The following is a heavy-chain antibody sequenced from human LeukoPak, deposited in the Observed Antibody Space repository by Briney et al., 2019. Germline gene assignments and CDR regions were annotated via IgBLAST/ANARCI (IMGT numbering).Heavy chain of an antibody. D-gene: IGHD1-26*01. CDR3: ARAAYSGSPYYYYCYMDV. V-gene: IGHV4-61*01. CDR1: GYSISSGYY. Sequence: SETLSLTCTVSGYSISSGYYWSWIRQPPGQGLEWIGYIYYSGSTNYNPSLKSRVTISVDTSKNQFSLKLSSVTAADTAVYYCARAAYSGSPYYYYCYMDVWGKGTTVTISS. CDR2: IYYSGST. J-gene: IGHJ6*03.